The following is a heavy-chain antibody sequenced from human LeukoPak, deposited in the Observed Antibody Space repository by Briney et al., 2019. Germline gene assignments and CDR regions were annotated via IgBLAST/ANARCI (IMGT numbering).Heavy chain of an antibody. Sequence: GGSLRLSCAASGFIFNNYGMYWVRQAPGEGLDWVAVIWHDGSAEFYADSVKGRFSISRDDSKNTVYLQMNILRAEDTALYYCARDSRGGWSGYFDYWGQGIVVTVSS. CDR1: GFIFNNYG. J-gene: IGHJ4*02. CDR3: ARDSRGGWSGYFDY. D-gene: IGHD6-19*01. CDR2: IWHDGSAE. V-gene: IGHV3-33*07.